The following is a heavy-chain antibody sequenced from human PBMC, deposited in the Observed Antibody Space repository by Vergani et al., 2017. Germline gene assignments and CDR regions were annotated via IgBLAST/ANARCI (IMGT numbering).Heavy chain of an antibody. CDR2: INSDGSST. D-gene: IGHD5-12*01. J-gene: IGHJ4*02. V-gene: IGHV3-74*01. CDR3: AKDSYSGYDSQQFDY. Sequence: EVQLVESGGGLVQPGGSLRLSCAASGFTFSSYWMHWVRQAPGKGLVWVSRINSDGSSTSYADSVKGRFTISRDNAKNTLYLQMNSLRAEDTAVYYCAKDSYSGYDSQQFDYWGQGTLVTVSS. CDR1: GFTFSSYW.